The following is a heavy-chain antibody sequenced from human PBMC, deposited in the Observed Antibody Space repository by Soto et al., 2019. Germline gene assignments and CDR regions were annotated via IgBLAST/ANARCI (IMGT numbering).Heavy chain of an antibody. CDR2: ISAYNGNT. V-gene: IGHV1-18*01. CDR1: GYTFTSYG. Sequence: GASVKVSCKASGYTFTSYGISWVRQAPGQGLEWMGWISAYNGNTNYAQKLQGRVTMTTDTSTSTAYMELRSLRSDDTAVYYCARRLHYYDSSGYYYEGWFDPWGQGTLVTVSS. D-gene: IGHD3-22*01. CDR3: ARRLHYYDSSGYYYEGWFDP. J-gene: IGHJ5*02.